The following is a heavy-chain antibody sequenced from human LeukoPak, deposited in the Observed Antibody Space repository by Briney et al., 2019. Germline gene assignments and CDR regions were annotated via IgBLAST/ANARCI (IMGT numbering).Heavy chain of an antibody. CDR3: ARGFGVNGLAFDI. D-gene: IGHD4-23*01. Sequence: PVGSLRLSCAASGFTFSSYWMSWVRQAPGKGLEWVANIKQDGSEKYYVDSVKGRFTISRDNAKSSLFLQMSSLRADDTAVYYCARGFGVNGLAFDIWGQGTMVTVSS. J-gene: IGHJ3*02. V-gene: IGHV3-7*05. CDR1: GFTFSSYW. CDR2: IKQDGSEK.